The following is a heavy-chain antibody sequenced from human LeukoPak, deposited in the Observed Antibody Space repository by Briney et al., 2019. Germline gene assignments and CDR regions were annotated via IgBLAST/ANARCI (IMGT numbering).Heavy chain of an antibody. D-gene: IGHD3-22*01. CDR2: ISGDGGST. Sequence: GGSLRLSCAASGFTFDDYAMHWVRQAPGKGLEWVSLISGDGGSTYYADSVKGRFTISRDNSKNSLYLQMNSLRTEDTALYYCAKDISDSSGYYYVSPGGANYWGQGTLVTVSS. V-gene: IGHV3-43*02. CDR3: AKDISDSSGYYYVSPGGANY. J-gene: IGHJ4*02. CDR1: GFTFDDYA.